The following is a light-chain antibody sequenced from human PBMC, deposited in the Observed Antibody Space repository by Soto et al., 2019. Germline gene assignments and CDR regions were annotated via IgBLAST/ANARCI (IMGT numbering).Light chain of an antibody. J-gene: IGKJ4*01. V-gene: IGKV3-11*01. CDR1: QNVTTF. CDR3: QQRSNWPLT. Sequence: EVVLTQSPATLSLSPGERATLSCRTSQNVTTFLAWYQQQPGQAPRLLIYDASNRATGIPARFSGSGSGTDLTLTISSLEPEDFAVYYCQQRSNWPLTFGGGTKVEIK. CDR2: DAS.